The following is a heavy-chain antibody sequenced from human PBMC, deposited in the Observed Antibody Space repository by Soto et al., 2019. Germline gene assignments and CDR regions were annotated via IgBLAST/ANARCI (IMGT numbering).Heavy chain of an antibody. CDR3: SRDEYGDV. J-gene: IGHJ6*04. D-gene: IGHD4-17*01. Sequence: GGSLRLSCTASGFSLSPYTMKWVRQAPGKGLEWVSYMINSGNAVYYADSVRGRFTISRDIAKNSVYLQMNSLRVDDTAVYYCSRDEYGDVWGKGTTVTVSS. V-gene: IGHV3-48*01. CDR1: GFSLSPYT. CDR2: MINSGNAV.